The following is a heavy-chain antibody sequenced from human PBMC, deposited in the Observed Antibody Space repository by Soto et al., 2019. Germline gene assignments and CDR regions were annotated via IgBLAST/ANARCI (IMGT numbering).Heavy chain of an antibody. J-gene: IGHJ3*01. Sequence: EVQLVESGGNLARPGASLRLSCAASGFKFDDYAFHWVRQAPGKGPEWVSGINWNGAYSGYADSVKGRFTISRDNAGNSVYLQMDTLRPEDSALNYCARVHSSGWYVEPYDACGQWTMVTVSS. V-gene: IGHV3-9*01. CDR3: ARVHSSGWYVEPYDA. CDR2: INWNGAYS. CDR1: GFKFDDYA. D-gene: IGHD6-19*01.